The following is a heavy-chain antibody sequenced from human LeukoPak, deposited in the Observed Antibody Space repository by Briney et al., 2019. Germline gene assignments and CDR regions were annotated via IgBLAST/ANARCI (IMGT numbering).Heavy chain of an antibody. CDR1: GYTFTSYA. V-gene: IGHV7-4-1*02. CDR3: AREESTVNPREEYNWFDP. Sequence: ASVKVSCKASGYTFTSYAMNWVRQAPGQGLEWMGWINTNTGNPTYAQGFTGRFVFSLDTSVSTAYLQISSLKAEDTAVYYCAREESTVNPREEYNWFDPWGQGTLVTVSS. J-gene: IGHJ5*02. CDR2: INTNTGNP. D-gene: IGHD4-11*01.